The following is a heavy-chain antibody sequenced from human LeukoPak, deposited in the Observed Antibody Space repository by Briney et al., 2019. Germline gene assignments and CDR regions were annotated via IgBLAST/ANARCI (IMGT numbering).Heavy chain of an antibody. CDR1: SGSFTSSY. D-gene: IGHD5-12*01. Sequence: SETLSLTCIVSSGSFTSSYWIWFREPPGKGLEWIGYMYYDGRTNYNPSLKSRVTISIDTSKNQFSLKLTSVTTADTAVYYCTRGTGWLTTDWGQGTLVTVSS. J-gene: IGHJ4*02. V-gene: IGHV4-59*01. CDR3: TRGTGWLTTD. CDR2: MYYDGRT.